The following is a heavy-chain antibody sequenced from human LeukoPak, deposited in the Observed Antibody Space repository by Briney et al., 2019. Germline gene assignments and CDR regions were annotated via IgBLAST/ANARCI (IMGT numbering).Heavy chain of an antibody. Sequence: PSETLSLTCTVSGGSISSGTYYWSWIRQPAGKGLEWIGRIYTSGSTNYNPSLKSRVTMSVDTSKNQFSLKLSSVTAADTAVYYCARDSTVVTAGGYWYFDLWGRGTLVTVSS. V-gene: IGHV4-61*02. CDR2: IYTSGST. J-gene: IGHJ2*01. CDR1: GGSISSGTYY. D-gene: IGHD4-23*01. CDR3: ARDSTVVTAGGYWYFDL.